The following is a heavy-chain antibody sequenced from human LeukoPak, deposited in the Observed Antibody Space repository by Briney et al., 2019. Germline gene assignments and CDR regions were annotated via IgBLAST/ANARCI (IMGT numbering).Heavy chain of an antibody. Sequence: SETLSLTCNVSGRSISSYYWSRIRQPPGKGLDWIGYIYYRGSTNYNPSLKSRVTISADTSKNQFSLKLSSVTAADTAVYYCARHSRWLQSYGMDVWGQGTTVTVSS. CDR3: ARHSRWLQSYGMDV. V-gene: IGHV4-59*08. CDR2: IYYRGST. D-gene: IGHD5-24*01. CDR1: GRSISSYY. J-gene: IGHJ6*02.